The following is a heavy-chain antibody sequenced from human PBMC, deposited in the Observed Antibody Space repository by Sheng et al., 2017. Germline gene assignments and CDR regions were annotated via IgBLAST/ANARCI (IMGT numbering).Heavy chain of an antibody. V-gene: IGHV3-20*01. J-gene: IGHJ4*02. CDR3: ARVGGSYYHFDY. Sequence: EVQLVESGGGVVRPGGSLRLSCVDSGFTFDDYGMSWVRQAPGKGLEWVSGINWNGGYTSYADSVKGRFIISRDNAKNSLYLQMNSLRAEDTALYHCARVGGSYYHFDYWGQGTLVTVSS. CDR2: INWNGGYT. D-gene: IGHD1-26*01. CDR1: GFTFDDYG.